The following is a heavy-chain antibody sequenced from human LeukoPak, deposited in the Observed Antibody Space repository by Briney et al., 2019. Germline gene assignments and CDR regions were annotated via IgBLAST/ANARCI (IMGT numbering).Heavy chain of an antibody. CDR2: ISSGGGTT. J-gene: IGHJ4*02. D-gene: IGHD2-2*01. Sequence: GGSLRLSCATSGFIFSNYKMNWVRQAPGTGLEWVSHISSGGGTTYYADSVRGRFTMSRDNGKSSVYLQMNSLRAEDTAIYYCAREDDRYCSSTSCNPLFDYWGQGTLVTVSS. CDR3: AREDDRYCSSTSCNPLFDY. CDR1: GFIFSNYK. V-gene: IGHV3-48*03.